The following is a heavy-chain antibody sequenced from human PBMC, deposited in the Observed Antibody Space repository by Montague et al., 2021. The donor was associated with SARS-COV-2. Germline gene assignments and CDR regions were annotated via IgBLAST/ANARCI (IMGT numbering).Heavy chain of an antibody. D-gene: IGHD2-15*01. J-gene: IGHJ4*02. CDR1: GGSTSNYY. V-gene: IGHV4-59*01. CDR2: IFYTGST. Sequence: SETLSLTCSVSGGSTSNYYWTWIRQSPGKGLHWIGYIFYTGSTKFNPSLKSRVARSLDTSKNHFSLRLSAVTAADTARYYCARAQNICFIANCVNYFDLWGLGALVTVSS. CDR3: ARAQNICFIANCVNYFDL.